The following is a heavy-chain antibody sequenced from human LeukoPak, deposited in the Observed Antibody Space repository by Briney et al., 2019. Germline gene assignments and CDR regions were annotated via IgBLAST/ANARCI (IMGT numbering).Heavy chain of an antibody. J-gene: IGHJ6*03. V-gene: IGHV1-69*05. Sequence: SVKVSCKASGGTFSSYAISWVRQAPGQGLEWMGRIIPIFGTANYAQKLQGRVTITTDESTSTAYMELSSLRSEDTAVYYCARDLRIAVAGRYYYYYMDVWGKGTTVTVSS. CDR2: IIPIFGTA. D-gene: IGHD6-19*01. CDR1: GGTFSSYA. CDR3: ARDLRIAVAGRYYYYYMDV.